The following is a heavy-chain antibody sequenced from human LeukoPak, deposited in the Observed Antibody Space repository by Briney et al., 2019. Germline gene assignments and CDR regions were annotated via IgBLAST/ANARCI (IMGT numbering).Heavy chain of an antibody. J-gene: IGHJ4*02. CDR1: GGSYSGYY. V-gene: IGHV4-34*01. CDR3: ASEGLAVAGNFYY. CDR2: IHHGGNT. D-gene: IGHD6-19*01. Sequence: DPSETLSLTCAVYGGSYSGYYWTWVRQPPGKGLQWIGEIHHGGNTNYNPSLKSRVSISQDSSKNQFSLKLRSVTAADTAVYYCASEGLAVAGNFYYWGQGALVTVSS.